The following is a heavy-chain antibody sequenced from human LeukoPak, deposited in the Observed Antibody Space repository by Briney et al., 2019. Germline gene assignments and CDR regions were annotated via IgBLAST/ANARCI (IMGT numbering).Heavy chain of an antibody. J-gene: IGHJ4*02. CDR3: ARDVTASGGSNVL. CDR1: GGSISSSSYY. Sequence: SETLSLTCTVSGGSISSSSYYWGWLRQPPGKGLEWIGSIYYSGSTYYNPSLKSRVTISVDTSKNQFSLKLSSVTAADTAVYYCARDVTASGGSNVLWGQGTLVTVSS. V-gene: IGHV4-39*07. D-gene: IGHD2-15*01. CDR2: IYYSGST.